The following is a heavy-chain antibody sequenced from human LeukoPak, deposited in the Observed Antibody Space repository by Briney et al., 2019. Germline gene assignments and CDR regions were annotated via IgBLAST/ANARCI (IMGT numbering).Heavy chain of an antibody. CDR3: ARDRGNSYFYGMDV. CDR1: GFTFNSYV. D-gene: IGHD5-24*01. CDR2: IWYDGTIK. J-gene: IGHJ6*02. V-gene: IGHV3-33*01. Sequence: GGSLRLSCAASGFTFNSYVMHWVRPAPGRGLEWVAVIWYDGTIKYYADSVKGRFTISRDNSKNTLFLQVNSLRAEDTAVYYCARDRGNSYFYGMDVWGQGTTVTVSS.